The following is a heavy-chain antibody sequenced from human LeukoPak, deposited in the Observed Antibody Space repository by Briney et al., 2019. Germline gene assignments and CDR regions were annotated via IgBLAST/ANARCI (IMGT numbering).Heavy chain of an antibody. D-gene: IGHD5-18*01. Sequence: PSETLSLTCTVSGGSISSYYWSWIRQPPGKGLEWIGEINHSGSTNYNPSLKSRVTISVDTSKNQFSLKLSSVTAADTAVYYCARKRGYSYGRTYYFDYWGQGTLVTVSS. J-gene: IGHJ4*02. CDR3: ARKRGYSYGRTYYFDY. CDR2: INHSGST. V-gene: IGHV4-34*01. CDR1: GGSISSYY.